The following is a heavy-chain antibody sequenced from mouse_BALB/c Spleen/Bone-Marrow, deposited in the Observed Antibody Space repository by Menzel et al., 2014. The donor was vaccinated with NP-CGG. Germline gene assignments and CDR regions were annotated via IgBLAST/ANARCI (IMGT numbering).Heavy chain of an antibody. Sequence: QVQLKESGAELAKPGAPVRMSCKTSGYTFTSYWMHWVKQRPGQGLEWFGYIDPSTGCTEFNQKFKDRATLTADKSSSTAYMQLSSLTSEDSAVYYCARSYGNYVDYWGQGTTLTVSS. CDR3: ARSYGNYVDY. V-gene: IGHV1-7*01. J-gene: IGHJ2*01. D-gene: IGHD2-1*01. CDR1: GYTFTSYW. CDR2: IDPSTGCT.